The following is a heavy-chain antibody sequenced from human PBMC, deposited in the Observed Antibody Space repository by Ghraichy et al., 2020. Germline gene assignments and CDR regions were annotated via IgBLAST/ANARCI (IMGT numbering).Heavy chain of an antibody. J-gene: IGHJ6*03. CDR2: INHHGAT. D-gene: IGHD6-6*01. CDR1: GGSFTDYH. Sequence: SQTLSLTCAVYGGSFTDYHWSWMRQPPGKGLEWIGEINHHGATNYKSSLNGRITISLDTSKNQFSLSVKSVTAADTAVYYCARTYSRSSGWGSYHRYMDVWGKGTTVTVSS. CDR3: ARTYSRSSGWGSYHRYMDV. V-gene: IGHV4-34*01.